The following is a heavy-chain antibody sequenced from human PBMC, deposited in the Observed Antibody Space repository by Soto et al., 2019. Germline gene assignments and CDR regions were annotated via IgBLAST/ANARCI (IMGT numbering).Heavy chain of an antibody. CDR3: ASLAYSGRYYVSEWDY. CDR2: IYYSGST. Sequence: QLQLQESGPGLVKPSETLSLTCTVSGGSISSSSYYWGWIRQPPGKGLEWIGSIYYSGSTYYNPSPKSRFTITVHTSTNPFPLRLMAVSAADTAVYYCASLAYSGRYYVSEWDYSGQGTLVTVSS. V-gene: IGHV4-39*01. CDR1: GGSISSSSYY. D-gene: IGHD1-26*01. J-gene: IGHJ4*02.